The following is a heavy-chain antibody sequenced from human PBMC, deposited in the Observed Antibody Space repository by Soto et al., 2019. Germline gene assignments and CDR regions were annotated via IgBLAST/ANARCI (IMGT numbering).Heavy chain of an antibody. D-gene: IGHD3-10*01. V-gene: IGHV4-31*03. CDR2: IYYSGST. J-gene: IGHJ5*02. Sequence: SETLSLTCTVSGGSISSGGYYWSWIRQHPGKGLEWIGYIYYSGSTYYNPSLKSRVTISVDTSKNQFSLKLSSVTAADTAVYYCARDREVEGYYGSGRLFGWFDPWGQGTRVTVAS. CDR3: ARDREVEGYYGSGRLFGWFDP. CDR1: GGSISSGGYY.